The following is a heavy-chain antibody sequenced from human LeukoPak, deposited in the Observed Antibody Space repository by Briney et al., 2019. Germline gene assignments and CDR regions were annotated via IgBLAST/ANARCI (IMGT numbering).Heavy chain of an antibody. Sequence: GGSLRLSCAASGFTFSSYAMHWVRQAPGKGLEWVAVISYDGSNKYYADAVKGRFTISRDNSKNTLYLQMNSLRAEDTAVYYCARDSRITIFGVVLGYYYYMDVWGKGTTVTVSS. CDR2: ISYDGSNK. CDR3: ARDSRITIFGVVLGYYYYMDV. CDR1: GFTFSSYA. D-gene: IGHD3-3*01. V-gene: IGHV3-30-3*01. J-gene: IGHJ6*03.